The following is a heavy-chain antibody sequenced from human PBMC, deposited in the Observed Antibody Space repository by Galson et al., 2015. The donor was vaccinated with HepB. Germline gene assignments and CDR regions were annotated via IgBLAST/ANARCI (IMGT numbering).Heavy chain of an antibody. CDR2: IWYDGSNK. CDR3: ARDPSIVGATPLS. V-gene: IGHV3-33*01. D-gene: IGHD1-26*01. Sequence: SLRLSCAASGFTFSSYGMHWVRQAPGKGLEWVAVIWYDGSNKYYADSVKGRFTISRDNSKNTLYLQMNSLRAEDTAVYYCARDPSIVGATPLSWGQGTLVTVSS. J-gene: IGHJ4*02. CDR1: GFTFSSYG.